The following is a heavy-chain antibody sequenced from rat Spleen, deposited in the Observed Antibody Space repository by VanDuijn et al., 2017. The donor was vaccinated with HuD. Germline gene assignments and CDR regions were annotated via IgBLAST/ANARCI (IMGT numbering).Heavy chain of an antibody. J-gene: IGHJ2*01. D-gene: IGHD1-9*01. CDR2: ISTSGGST. Sequence: EVQLVESGGDLVQPGRSLKLSCAASGFTFSNYDMAWVRQAPTKGLEWVASISTSGGSTYYRDSVKGRFTISRDNAKRSLYLQMDSLRSEDTATYYCARRHYGYTDYFDYWGQGVMVTVSS. CDR1: GFTFSNYD. CDR3: ARRHYGYTDYFDY. V-gene: IGHV5-25*01.